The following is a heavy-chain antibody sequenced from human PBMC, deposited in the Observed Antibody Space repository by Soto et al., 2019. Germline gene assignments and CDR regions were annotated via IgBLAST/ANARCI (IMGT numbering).Heavy chain of an antibody. V-gene: IGHV3-53*02. CDR1: GFTVSSNY. J-gene: IGHJ4*02. D-gene: IGHD1-1*01. CDR3: AGATGRY. Sequence: VQLVETGGGLIQPGGSLRLSCTASGFTVSSNYMTWVRQAPGKGLEWVSVIYSGGNTYYADSVKGRFTSSRDKSKNPLYLQMNSLRAEDTAVYYCAGATGRYWGQGTLVTVSS. CDR2: IYSGGNT.